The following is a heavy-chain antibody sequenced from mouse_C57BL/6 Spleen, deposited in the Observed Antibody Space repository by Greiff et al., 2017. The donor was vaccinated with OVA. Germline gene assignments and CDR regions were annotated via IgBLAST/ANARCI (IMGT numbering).Heavy chain of an antibody. CDR1: GFSLTSYG. J-gene: IGHJ4*01. Sequence: VKLMESGPGLVAPSQSLSITCTVSGFSLTSYGVSWVRQPPGKGLEWLGVIWGDGSTNYHSALISRLSISKDNSKSQVFLKLNSLQTDDTATYYCAKDGVITTVERVYYYAMDYWGQGTSVTVSS. D-gene: IGHD1-1*01. V-gene: IGHV2-3*01. CDR2: IWGDGST. CDR3: AKDGVITTVERVYYYAMDY.